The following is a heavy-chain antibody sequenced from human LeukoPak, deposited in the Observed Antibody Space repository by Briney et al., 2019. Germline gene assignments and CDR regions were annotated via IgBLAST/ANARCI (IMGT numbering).Heavy chain of an antibody. CDR3: ARDRAYSTIYYYYGMDV. D-gene: IGHD6-13*01. Sequence: SETLSLTRTVSGGSLSSYYWSWIRQPAGEGLGWIGGFYTSGSTNYNPSLKSRVTMSVDTSKNQFSLKLSSVTAADTAVYYCARDRAYSTIYYYYGMDVWGQGTTVTVSS. J-gene: IGHJ6*02. V-gene: IGHV4-4*07. CDR2: FYTSGST. CDR1: GGSLSSYY.